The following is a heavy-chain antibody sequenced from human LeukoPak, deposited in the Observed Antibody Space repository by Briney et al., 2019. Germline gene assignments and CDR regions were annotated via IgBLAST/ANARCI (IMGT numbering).Heavy chain of an antibody. CDR3: ARETYYYGSGSYLTKVMATNWFDP. V-gene: IGHV4-34*01. Sequence: SETLSLTCAVYGGSFSGYYWSWIRQPPGKGLEWIGEINHSGSTNYNPSLKSRVTISVDTSKNQFSLKLSSVTAADTAVYYCARETYYYGSGSYLTKVMATNWFDPWGQGTLVTVSS. J-gene: IGHJ5*02. D-gene: IGHD3-10*01. CDR2: INHSGST. CDR1: GGSFSGYY.